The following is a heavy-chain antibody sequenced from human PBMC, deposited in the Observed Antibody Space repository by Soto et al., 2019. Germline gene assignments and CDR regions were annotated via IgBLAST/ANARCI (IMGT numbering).Heavy chain of an antibody. Sequence: QVQLRQWGAGLLKPSETLSLRCAVYGGSLSAYSGSWIRQSPEKGLEWIGEINHGGSTKYNPSLNGRVTISVDPSKNQVSLILTSATAADTAVYRCAGGGGNSGYFFDYWGRGTLVTVSS. CDR3: AGGGGNSGYFFDY. D-gene: IGHD5-12*01. CDR1: GGSLSAYS. CDR2: INHGGST. J-gene: IGHJ4*02. V-gene: IGHV4-34*02.